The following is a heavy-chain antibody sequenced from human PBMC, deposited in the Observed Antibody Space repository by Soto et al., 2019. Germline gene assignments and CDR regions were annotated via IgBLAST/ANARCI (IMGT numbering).Heavy chain of an antibody. Sequence: QVPLVQSGAEVKKPGASVKVSWKASGYTFTSYGIYWVRQATGQGLEWLGRVSTYNGNTNFAPGFQSRVTMTTDTSTTTAYVELRSLRSDDTDTYYFARERGLTVYTLIGYCGQGTLVSVSS. D-gene: IGHD2-2*02. CDR3: ARERGLTVYTLIGY. CDR2: VSTYNGNT. V-gene: IGHV1-18*01. J-gene: IGHJ4*02. CDR1: GYTFTSYG.